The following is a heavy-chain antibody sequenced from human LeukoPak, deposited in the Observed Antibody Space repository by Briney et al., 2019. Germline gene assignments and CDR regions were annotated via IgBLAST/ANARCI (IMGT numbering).Heavy chain of an antibody. J-gene: IGHJ5*02. CDR2: ISSSSSTI. V-gene: IGHV3-48*02. Sequence: GGSLRLSCAASGFTFSSYSMNWVRQAPGKGLEWISYISSSSSTIYSADSVKGRFTISRDNAKNSLYLQMDSLRDEDTAAYYCARRGYGSSGYTNWFDPWGQGTLVTVSS. CDR3: ARRGYGSSGYTNWFDP. CDR1: GFTFSSYS. D-gene: IGHD3-22*01.